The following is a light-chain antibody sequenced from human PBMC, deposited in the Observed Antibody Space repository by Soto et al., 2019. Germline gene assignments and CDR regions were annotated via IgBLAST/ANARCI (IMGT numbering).Light chain of an antibody. V-gene: IGKV4-1*01. CDR2: AAS. CDR1: QSVLYSSNNNNY. CDR3: QQSHSNPIT. Sequence: DIVMTQSPDSLAVSLGERATINCKSRQSVLYSSNNNNYIAWYQQKPGKVPKLLIYAASTLQSGVPSRFSGSGSGTDFTLTISNLQPEDFATYFCQQSHSNPITVGQGKRLEIK. J-gene: IGKJ5*01.